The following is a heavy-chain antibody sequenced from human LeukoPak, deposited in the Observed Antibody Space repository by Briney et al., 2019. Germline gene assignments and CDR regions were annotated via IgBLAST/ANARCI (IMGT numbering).Heavy chain of an antibody. J-gene: IGHJ2*01. CDR3: ARDDLGVTAAGTL. D-gene: IGHD6-13*01. CDR1: GGSISSDSYY. CDR2: VYTTGGA. Sequence: PSETLSLTCTASGGSISSDSYYWSWIRQPAGKGLEWIGRVYTTGGANYNSSLKRRVTLSIDTSKSQSSLKLSSVTAADTAVYYCARDDLGVTAAGTLWGRGTLVTVSS. V-gene: IGHV4-61*02.